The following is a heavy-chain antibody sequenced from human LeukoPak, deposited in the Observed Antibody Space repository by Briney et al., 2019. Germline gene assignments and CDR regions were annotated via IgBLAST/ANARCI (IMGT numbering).Heavy chain of an antibody. CDR2: INTNSGGT. Sequence: ASVKVSCMPSGYTFTGYYMHWVRQAPGQGLEWMGWINTNSGGTNYAQTSQGRVTMTRDPSISTAYMELSRLRSDDSAVYYCARDSSAVAGPGGYWGQGTLVTVSS. CDR1: GYTFTGYY. J-gene: IGHJ4*02. D-gene: IGHD6-19*01. CDR3: ARDSSAVAGPGGY. V-gene: IGHV1-2*02.